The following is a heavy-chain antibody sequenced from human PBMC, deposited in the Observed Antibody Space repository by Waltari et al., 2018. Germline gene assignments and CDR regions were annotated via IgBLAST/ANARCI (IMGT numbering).Heavy chain of an antibody. CDR1: GGTFTSDT. V-gene: IGHV1-69*02. J-gene: IGHJ6*02. Sequence: QVQLVQSGAEAKKPGSSVRVACRAYGGTFTSDTINWVRQAPGKGLEWMGRIMPDNSETEYAVKFQGRIAVTADKSTGTVYMELSSLRSDDTAVYYCAGGDGGYYYHKMDVWGQGTTVTVSS. CDR3: AGGDGGYYYHKMDV. D-gene: IGHD3-10*01. CDR2: IMPDNSET.